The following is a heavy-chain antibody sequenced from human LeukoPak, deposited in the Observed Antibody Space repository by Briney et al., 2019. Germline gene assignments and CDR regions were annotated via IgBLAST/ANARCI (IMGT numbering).Heavy chain of an antibody. D-gene: IGHD3-10*01. Sequence: PGGSLRLSCAASGFTFSSYAMHWVRQAPGKGLEWVAVISYDGSNKYYADSVKGRFTISRDNSKSTLYLQMNSLRAEDTAVYYCARELLWFGERLFDYWGQGTLVTVSS. CDR1: GFTFSSYA. CDR3: ARELLWFGERLFDY. J-gene: IGHJ4*02. V-gene: IGHV3-30-3*01. CDR2: ISYDGSNK.